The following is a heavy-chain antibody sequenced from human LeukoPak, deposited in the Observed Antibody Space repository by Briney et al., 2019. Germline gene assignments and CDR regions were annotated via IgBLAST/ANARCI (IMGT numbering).Heavy chain of an antibody. CDR3: ASFYYSSGWQMVDV. V-gene: IGHV1-69*06. CDR1: GGTFSSYA. J-gene: IGHJ6*04. D-gene: IGHD6-19*01. CDR2: IIPIFGTA. Sequence: GASVKVSCKASGGTFSSYAISWVRQAPGQGLEWMGGIIPIFGTANYAQKFQGRVTITADKSTSTAYMELSSLRSEDTAVYYCASFYYSSGWQMVDVWGKGTTVTVSS.